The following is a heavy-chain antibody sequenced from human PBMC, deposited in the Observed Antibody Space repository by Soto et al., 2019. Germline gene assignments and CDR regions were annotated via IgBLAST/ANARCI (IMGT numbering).Heavy chain of an antibody. CDR2: INAGNGNT. J-gene: IGHJ5*02. CDR1: GYTFTSYA. D-gene: IGHD3-9*01. V-gene: IGHV1-3*01. CDR3: ARDRGRLVNYWFDP. Sequence: ASVKVSCKASGYTFTSYAMHWVRQAPGQRLEWMGWINAGNGNTKYSQRFQGRVTITRGTSASTAYMELSSLRSEDTAVYYCARDRGRLVNYWFDPWGQGTRVTVSS.